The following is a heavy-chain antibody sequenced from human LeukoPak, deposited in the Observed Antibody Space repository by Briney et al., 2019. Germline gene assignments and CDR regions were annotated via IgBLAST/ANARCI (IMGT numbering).Heavy chain of an antibody. CDR1: GFTFSSYS. CDR3: ARARNGMDV. J-gene: IGHJ6*02. Sequence: PGGSLRLSCAASGFTFSSYSMNWVRQAPGKGLEWVSYISSSSSTIYYADSVRGRFTISRDNAKNSLYLQMNSLRAGDTAVYYCARARNGMDVWGQGTTVTVSS. CDR2: ISSSSSTI. V-gene: IGHV3-48*01.